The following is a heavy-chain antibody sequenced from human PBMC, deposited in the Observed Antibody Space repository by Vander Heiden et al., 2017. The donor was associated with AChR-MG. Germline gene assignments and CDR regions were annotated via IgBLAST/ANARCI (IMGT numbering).Heavy chain of an antibody. CDR3: AKAFRGQLSLSSIGYFDY. V-gene: IGHV3-23*01. J-gene: IGHJ4*02. CDR1: GFTFSSYA. Sequence: EVQLLESGGGLVQPGGSLRLSCAASGFTFSSYAMSWVRQAPGKGLEWVSAISGSGGSTYYADSVKGRFTISRDNSKNTLYLQMNSLRAEDTAVYYCAKAFRGQLSLSSIGYFDYWGQGTLVTVSS. D-gene: IGHD5-18*01. CDR2: ISGSGGST.